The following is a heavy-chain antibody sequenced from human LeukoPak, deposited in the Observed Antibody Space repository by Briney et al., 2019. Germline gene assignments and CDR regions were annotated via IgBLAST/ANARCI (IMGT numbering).Heavy chain of an antibody. D-gene: IGHD2-2*03. CDR3: ASGSRNYYGMDV. CDR2: IYRGGST. Sequence: GGSLRLSCEDSDFSVNNHYMSWVRQAPGKGLEWVSVIYRGGSTYYADSVKGRFTISRDNSKNTLYLQMNSLRAEDTAVYYCASGSRNYYGMDVWGQGTTVTVSS. V-gene: IGHV3-66*01. J-gene: IGHJ6*02. CDR1: DFSVNNHY.